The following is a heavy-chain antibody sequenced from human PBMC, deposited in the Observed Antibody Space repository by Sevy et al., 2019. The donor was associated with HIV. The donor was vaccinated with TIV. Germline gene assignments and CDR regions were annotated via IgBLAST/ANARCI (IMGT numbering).Heavy chain of an antibody. CDR3: ARDHLKDGDLGDYYYFSMDV. CDR2: ISGSGDTI. D-gene: IGHD3-16*01. Sequence: GGSLRLSCAASRFILSDYYMSWIRQAPGKGLEWISYISGSGDTIYYADSVKGRFTISRDNTKNSLYLQMNSLRAEDTAVYYCARDHLKDGDLGDYYYFSMDVWGQGTTVTVSS. CDR1: RFILSDYY. J-gene: IGHJ6*02. V-gene: IGHV3-11*01.